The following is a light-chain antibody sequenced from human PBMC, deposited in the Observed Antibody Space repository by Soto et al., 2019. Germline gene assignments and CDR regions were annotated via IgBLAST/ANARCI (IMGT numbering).Light chain of an antibody. V-gene: IGKV3D-11*02. CDR3: QHRSY. Sequence: EIVLTQSPAALSLSPGERATLSCRASQRVGRFLAWYQQKPGQAPRLLIYDASNRATGIPARFIGSGTETDFTLTISGHEPENFAVYYSQHRSYFGPGTKVDIK. CDR1: QRVGRF. J-gene: IGKJ3*01. CDR2: DAS.